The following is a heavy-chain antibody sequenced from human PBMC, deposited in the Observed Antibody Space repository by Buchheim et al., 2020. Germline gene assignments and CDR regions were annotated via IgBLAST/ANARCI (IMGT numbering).Heavy chain of an antibody. Sequence: QVQLVESGGGVVQPGRSLRLSCAASGFTFSSYGMHWVRQAPGKGLEWVAVIWYDGSNKYYADSVKGRFTISRDNSKNTLYLQMNSLRAEDTAVYYCARVDVSSPYYYYYGMDVWGQGTT. CDR3: ARVDVSSPYYYYYGMDV. CDR2: IWYDGSNK. D-gene: IGHD6-6*01. CDR1: GFTFSSYG. V-gene: IGHV3-33*01. J-gene: IGHJ6*02.